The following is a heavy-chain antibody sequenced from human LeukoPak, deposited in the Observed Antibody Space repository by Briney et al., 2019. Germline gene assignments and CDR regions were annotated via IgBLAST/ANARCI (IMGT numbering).Heavy chain of an antibody. CDR1: GFAVNTHY. CDR2: LYSGGNL. CDR3: ARGEGHNWNANELSY. Sequence: GGSLRLSCAGAGFAVNTHYMSWVRQAPGKGLEWVSTLYSGGNLYYADSVQGRFTISRDDSQNTLYLQMNSLRTEDTAVYYCARGEGHNWNANELSYWGQGPLVTVSS. D-gene: IGHD1-1*01. V-gene: IGHV3-53*01. J-gene: IGHJ4*02.